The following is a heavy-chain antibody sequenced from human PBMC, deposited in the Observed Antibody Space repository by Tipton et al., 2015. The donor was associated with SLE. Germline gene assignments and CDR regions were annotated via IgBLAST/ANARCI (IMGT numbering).Heavy chain of an antibody. CDR2: IYHSGST. Sequence: TLSLTCTVSGYSISSGYYWGWIRQPPGKGLEWIGSIYHSGSTYHNPSLKSRVTISVDTSKNQFSLKLSSVTAADTAVYYCASPVGARAYWGQGTLVTVSS. D-gene: IGHD1-26*01. V-gene: IGHV4-38-2*02. CDR1: GYSISSGYY. CDR3: ASPVGARAY. J-gene: IGHJ4*02.